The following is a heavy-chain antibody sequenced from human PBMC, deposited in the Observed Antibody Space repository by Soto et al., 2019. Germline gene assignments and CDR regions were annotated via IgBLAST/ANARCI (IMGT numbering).Heavy chain of an antibody. CDR2: IYYSGST. CDR1: GGSISSVGYC. Sequence: SETLSLTWTVSGGSISSVGYCWSWIRQHPGKGLEWIGYIYYSGSTYYNPSLKSRVTISVDTSKNQFSLKLSSVTAADTAVYYCARAPMIVVAAIDYWGQGTLVTVSS. J-gene: IGHJ4*02. V-gene: IGHV4-31*02. CDR3: ARAPMIVVAAIDY. D-gene: IGHD3-22*01.